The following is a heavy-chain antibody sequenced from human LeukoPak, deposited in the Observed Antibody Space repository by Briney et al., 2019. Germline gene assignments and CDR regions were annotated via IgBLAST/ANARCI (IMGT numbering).Heavy chain of an antibody. CDR3: ARVWSGYSSSWGIYYYYYMDV. V-gene: IGHV1-18*01. Sequence: GASVKVSCKASGYTFTSYGISWVRQAPGQGLEWMGWISAYNGNTNYAQKLQGRVTMTTDTSTSTAYMELKSLRSDDTAVYYCARVWSGYSSSWGIYYYYYMDVWGKGTTVTVSS. D-gene: IGHD6-13*01. CDR2: ISAYNGNT. CDR1: GYTFTSYG. J-gene: IGHJ6*03.